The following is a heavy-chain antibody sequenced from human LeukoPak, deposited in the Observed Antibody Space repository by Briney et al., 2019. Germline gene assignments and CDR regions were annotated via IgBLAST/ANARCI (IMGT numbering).Heavy chain of an antibody. Sequence: GGSLRLSCAASRFTFSTYWMHWVRQAPGKGLVWVSRINSDGSSTGYADSVKGRFTISRDNAKNTLYLQMNSLRAEDTAVYYCARDRYSGSYPLDYWGQGTLVTVSS. CDR2: INSDGSST. CDR3: ARDRYSGSYPLDY. V-gene: IGHV3-74*01. D-gene: IGHD1-26*01. J-gene: IGHJ4*02. CDR1: RFTFSTYW.